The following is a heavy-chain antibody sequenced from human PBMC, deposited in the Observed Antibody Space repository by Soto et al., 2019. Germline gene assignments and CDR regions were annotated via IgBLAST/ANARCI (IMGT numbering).Heavy chain of an antibody. CDR3: ARYSNNWFQTEGMDV. J-gene: IGHJ6*02. CDR2: IDTSGNT. D-gene: IGHD6-13*01. CDR1: VDSITTYY. V-gene: IGHV4-4*07. Sequence: PSETLSLTCTGSVDSITTYYWSWIRQPAGKGLEWIGRIDTSGNTNYNPSLKSRVTMSVDTSKKQFSLKLTSVTAADTAVYYCARYSNNWFQTEGMDVWGQGTTVTVSS.